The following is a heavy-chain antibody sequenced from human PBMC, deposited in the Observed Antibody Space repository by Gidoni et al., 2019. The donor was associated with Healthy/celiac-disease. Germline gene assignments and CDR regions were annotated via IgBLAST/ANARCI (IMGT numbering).Heavy chain of an antibody. CDR3: ARATRGYCTNGVCHNRGWFDP. D-gene: IGHD2-8*01. CDR1: GGSFSAYS. J-gene: IGHJ5*02. Sequence: QVQLQQWGAGLLTPSETLSLTCAVYGGSFSAYSWSWFRQPPGKGLEWIGEINHSGGTNYNPSLKSRVTISVDTSKNQFSLKLSSVTAADTAVYYCARATRGYCTNGVCHNRGWFDPWGQGTLVTVSS. CDR2: INHSGGT. V-gene: IGHV4-34*01.